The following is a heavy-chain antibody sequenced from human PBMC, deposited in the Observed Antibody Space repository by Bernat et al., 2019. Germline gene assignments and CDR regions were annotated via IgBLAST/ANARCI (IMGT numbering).Heavy chain of an antibody. CDR3: ARDRVVAVAGDPFDY. CDR2: IWYDGSNK. J-gene: IGHJ4*02. D-gene: IGHD6-19*01. V-gene: IGHV3-33*01. CDR1: GFTFSSYG. Sequence: VQLLESGGGLVQPGRSLRLSCAASGFTFSSYGMHWVRQAPGKGLEWVAVIWYDGSNKYYADSVKGRFTISRDNSKNTLYLQMNSLRAEDTAVYYCARDRVVAVAGDPFDYWGQGTLVTVSS.